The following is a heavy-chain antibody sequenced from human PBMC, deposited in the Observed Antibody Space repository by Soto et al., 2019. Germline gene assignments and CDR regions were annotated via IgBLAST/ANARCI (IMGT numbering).Heavy chain of an antibody. D-gene: IGHD6-19*01. CDR1: GDSVSSNSAA. V-gene: IGHV6-1*01. Sequence: PSQTLSLTCAISGDSVSSNSAAWNWIRQSPSRGLEWLGRTYYRSKWYNDYAVSVKSRITINPDTSKNQFSLQLNSVTPEDTAVYYCARDQPSHSSGWFQFSDYYYGMDVWGQGTTVTVSS. J-gene: IGHJ6*02. CDR3: ARDQPSHSSGWFQFSDYYYGMDV. CDR2: TYYRSKWYN.